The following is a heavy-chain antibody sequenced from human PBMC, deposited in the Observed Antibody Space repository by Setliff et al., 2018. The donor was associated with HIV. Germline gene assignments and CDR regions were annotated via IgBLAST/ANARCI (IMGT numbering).Heavy chain of an antibody. Sequence: TGGSLRLSCAVSGFPFSSYSMNWVRQAPGKGLEWISYITSASNIIYYADSVKGRFTISRDNAKNSLYLQMNSLRAEDTAVYYCARDPEDYYDSSGPLDYWGQGTLVTVSS. V-gene: IGHV3-48*04. D-gene: IGHD3-22*01. CDR1: GFPFSSYS. CDR3: ARDPEDYYDSSGPLDY. CDR2: ITSASNII. J-gene: IGHJ4*02.